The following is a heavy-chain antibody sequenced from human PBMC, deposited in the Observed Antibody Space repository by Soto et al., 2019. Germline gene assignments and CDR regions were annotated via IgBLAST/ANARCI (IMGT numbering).Heavy chain of an antibody. Sequence: SETLSLTCTVSGGSISSYYWSWIRQPPGKGLEWIGYIYYSGSTNYNPSLKSRVTISVDTSKNQFSLKLSSVTAADTAVYYCARASGLYIDSWARGILVTVSS. J-gene: IGHJ4*02. V-gene: IGHV4-59*01. CDR1: GGSISSYY. D-gene: IGHD3-10*01. CDR3: ARASGLYIDS. CDR2: IYYSGST.